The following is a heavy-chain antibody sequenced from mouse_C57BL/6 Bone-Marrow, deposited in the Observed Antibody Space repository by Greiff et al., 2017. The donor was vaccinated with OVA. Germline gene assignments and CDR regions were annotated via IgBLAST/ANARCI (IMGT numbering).Heavy chain of an antibody. CDR1: GYTFTSHW. CDR2: IFPGMGRP. CDR3: ARSGVITTVVATDYAMDY. V-gene: IGHV1-56*01. D-gene: IGHD1-1*01. Sequence: QVQLQQSGPELVRPGASVPISCKAPGYTFTSHWMQWVRPRPGPGLEWLGEIFPGMGRPSYNETCKGKATLTVDTSSSTAYMQLSSLTSEDSAVYFCARSGVITTVVATDYAMDYWGQGTSVTVSS. J-gene: IGHJ4*01.